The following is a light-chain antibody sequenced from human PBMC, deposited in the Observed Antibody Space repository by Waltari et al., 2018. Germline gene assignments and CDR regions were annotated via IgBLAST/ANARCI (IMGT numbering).Light chain of an antibody. J-gene: IGLJ3*02. CDR1: SSDIGAFKH. V-gene: IGLV2-14*03. Sequence: QSALTQPASVSGSPGQSITISCTGTSSDIGAFKHVSWYQQHPGKAPRLMIFDVSDWPSGVSTRFSGSKSGNTASLTISGLQAEDEADYYCLSFTSSSTWVFGGGTKLTVL. CDR2: DVS. CDR3: LSFTSSSTWV.